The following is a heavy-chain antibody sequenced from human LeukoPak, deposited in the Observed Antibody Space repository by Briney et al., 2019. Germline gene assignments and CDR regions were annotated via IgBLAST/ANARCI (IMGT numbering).Heavy chain of an antibody. Sequence: GASVKVSCKASGGTFSSYAISWVRQAPGQGLEWMGRIIPILGIANYAQKFQGRVTITADKSTSTAYMELSSLRSEDTAVYYCARGDGYNYGDFDYWGQGTLVTVSS. V-gene: IGHV1-69*04. D-gene: IGHD5-24*01. CDR3: ARGDGYNYGDFDY. J-gene: IGHJ4*02. CDR2: IIPILGIA. CDR1: GGTFSSYA.